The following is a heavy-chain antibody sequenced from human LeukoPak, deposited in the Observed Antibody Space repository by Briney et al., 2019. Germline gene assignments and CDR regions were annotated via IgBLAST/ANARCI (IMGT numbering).Heavy chain of an antibody. CDR2: IYHSGST. V-gene: IGHV4-30-2*01. Sequence: PSETLSLTCAVSGGSISSGGYSWSWIRQPPGKGLEWIGYIYHSGSTYYNPSLKSRVTISVDRSKNQFSLKLSSVTAADTAVYYCARGYNGGSYSTDYWGQGTLVTVSS. J-gene: IGHJ4*02. CDR3: ARGYNGGSYSTDY. CDR1: GGSISSGGYS. D-gene: IGHD1-26*01.